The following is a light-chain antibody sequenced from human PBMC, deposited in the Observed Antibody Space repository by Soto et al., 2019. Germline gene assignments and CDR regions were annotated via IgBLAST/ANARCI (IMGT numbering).Light chain of an antibody. Sequence: DIQMTQSPSTLSASVGDRVTITCRASQGISNRLAWYQQKPGKAPKLLIYAALNLESGVPSRFSGSGYGTDFPLTIRSLQPDDFATYCCQHYGGMWTFGQGTKVDIK. CDR2: AAL. V-gene: IGKV1-5*01. CDR3: QHYGGMWT. J-gene: IGKJ1*01. CDR1: QGISNR.